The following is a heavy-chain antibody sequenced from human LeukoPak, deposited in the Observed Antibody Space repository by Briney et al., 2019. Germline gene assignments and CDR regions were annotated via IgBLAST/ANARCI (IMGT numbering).Heavy chain of an antibody. Sequence: PGGSLRLSCAASGFTLSSYWMHWVRQAPGKGLVWVSRIKSDGRTNYADSVKGRLTISRDNAKNTVSLQMNSLRAEDTGVYYCARAPSEIGGYYPEYFRHWGQGTLVIVSS. CDR2: IKSDGRT. D-gene: IGHD3-22*01. J-gene: IGHJ1*01. CDR1: GFTLSSYW. CDR3: ARAPSEIGGYYPEYFRH. V-gene: IGHV3-74*01.